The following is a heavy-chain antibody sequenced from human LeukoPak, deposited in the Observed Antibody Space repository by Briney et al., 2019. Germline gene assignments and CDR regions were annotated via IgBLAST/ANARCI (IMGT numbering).Heavy chain of an antibody. D-gene: IGHD3-3*01. J-gene: IGHJ4*02. CDR3: ATLFWSGYSSIDY. CDR2: IKQDGSEK. V-gene: IGHV3-7*01. CDR1: GFIFSSFW. Sequence: EPGGSLRLSCDASGFIFSSFWVTWVRQAPGKGLEWVANIKQDGSEKYYVDSVKGRFTISRDNAKNSLYLQMNSLRAEDTAVYYCATLFWSGYSSIDYWGQGTLVTVSS.